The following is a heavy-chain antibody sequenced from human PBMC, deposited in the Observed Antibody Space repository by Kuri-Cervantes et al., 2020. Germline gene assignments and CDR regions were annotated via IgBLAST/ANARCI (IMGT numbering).Heavy chain of an antibody. CDR3: ARVYDDYGDYGIYWYFDL. V-gene: IGHV1-2*02. D-gene: IGHD4-17*01. J-gene: IGHJ2*01. CDR1: GYTFTSYY. Sequence: ASVKVSCKASGYTFTSYYMHWVRQAPGQGLEWMGWINPNSGGTNYAQKFQGRVTMTRDTSISTAYMELSRLRSDDTAVYYCARVYDDYGDYGIYWYFDLWGRGTLVT. CDR2: INPNSGGT.